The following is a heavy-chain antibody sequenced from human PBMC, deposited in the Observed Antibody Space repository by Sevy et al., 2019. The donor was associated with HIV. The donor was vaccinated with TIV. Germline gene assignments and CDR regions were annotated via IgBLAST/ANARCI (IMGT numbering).Heavy chain of an antibody. V-gene: IGHV3-74*01. CDR1: GFTFSSYW. CDR3: ARGYCSGGSCYYWYFDL. D-gene: IGHD2-15*01. Sequence: GESLKISCAASGFTFSSYWMHWVRQAPGKGLVWVSRINSDGSSTSYADSVKGRFTISRDNAKNTLYLQMNSLRAEDTAVYYCARGYCSGGSCYYWYFDLWVRGTLVTISS. J-gene: IGHJ2*01. CDR2: INSDGSST.